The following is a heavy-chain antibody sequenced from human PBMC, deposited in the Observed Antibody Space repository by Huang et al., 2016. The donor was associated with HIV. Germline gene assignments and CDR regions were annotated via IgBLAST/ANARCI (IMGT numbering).Heavy chain of an antibody. D-gene: IGHD3-3*01. CDR2: IRYDGNNY. Sequence: QVQLVESGGGVVQPGGSLRLSCTASGFTFGSFGMHWVRQAPGKGLECVAVIRYDGNNYYYADSVRGRFTISRDNSKDTLYLQMNRLRPDDSAVYYCAKDLTYTFGRHFDYWGRGTLVTVSS. CDR1: GFTFGSFG. CDR3: AKDLTYTFGRHFDY. V-gene: IGHV3-30*02. J-gene: IGHJ4*02.